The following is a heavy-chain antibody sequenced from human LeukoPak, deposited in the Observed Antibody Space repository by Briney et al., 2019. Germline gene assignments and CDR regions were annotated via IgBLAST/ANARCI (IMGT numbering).Heavy chain of an antibody. J-gene: IGHJ4*02. V-gene: IGHV3-9*01. Sequence: PGGSLRLSCAASGFTFDDYAMHWVRQAPGKGLEWVSGISWNSGSIGYADSVKGRFTISRDNAKNSLYLQMNSLRAEDTAVYYCAREGGAVAGTFDYWGQGTLVTVSS. CDR1: GFTFDDYA. D-gene: IGHD6-13*01. CDR2: ISWNSGSI. CDR3: AREGGAVAGTFDY.